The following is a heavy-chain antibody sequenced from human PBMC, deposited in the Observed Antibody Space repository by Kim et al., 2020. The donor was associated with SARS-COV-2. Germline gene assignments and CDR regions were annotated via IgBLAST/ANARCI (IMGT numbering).Heavy chain of an antibody. CDR3: AREEVLLWFGDPSDAFYI. J-gene: IGHJ3*02. V-gene: IGHV1-46*01. D-gene: IGHD3-10*01. Sequence: ASVKVSCKASGYTFTSYYMHWVRQAPGQGLEWMGIINPSGGSTSYAQKFQGRVTMTRDTSTSTVYMELSSLRSEDTAVYYCAREEVLLWFGDPSDAFYIWGQGTMVTVSS. CDR2: INPSGGST. CDR1: GYTFTSYY.